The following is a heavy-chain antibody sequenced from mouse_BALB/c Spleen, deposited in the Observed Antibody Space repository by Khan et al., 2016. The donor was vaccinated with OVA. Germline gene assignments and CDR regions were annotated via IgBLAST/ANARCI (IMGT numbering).Heavy chain of an antibody. CDR2: INPHIGET. CDR1: GYSFTGYF. J-gene: IGHJ2*01. Sequence: VQLQQSGPELVRPGASVKISCKASGYSFTGYFMNWVMQSPGQSLEWIGRINPHIGETFYNQRFKDKATLTADESSSTAHMELRSLASEDSAVYYCTIIYRSDFDYWGQGTTLTVSS. V-gene: IGHV1-20*02. CDR3: TIIYRSDFDY. D-gene: IGHD1-1*01.